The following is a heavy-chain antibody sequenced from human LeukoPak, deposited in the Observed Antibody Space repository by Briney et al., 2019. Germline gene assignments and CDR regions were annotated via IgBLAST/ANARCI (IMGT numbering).Heavy chain of an antibody. CDR3: ARDYCSSTSCLFDY. CDR2: INPNSGDT. J-gene: IGHJ4*02. D-gene: IGHD2-2*01. V-gene: IGHV1-2*06. Sequence: ASVKVSCKASGYTFTGYHMHWVRQAPGQGLEWMGRINPNSGDTNYAQKFQGRVTITRDTSISTAYMELSRLRSDDTAVYYCARDYCSSTSCLFDYWGQGTLVTVSS. CDR1: GYTFTGYH.